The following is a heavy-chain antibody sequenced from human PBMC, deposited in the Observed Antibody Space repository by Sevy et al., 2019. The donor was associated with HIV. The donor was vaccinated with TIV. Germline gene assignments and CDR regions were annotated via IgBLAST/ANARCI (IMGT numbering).Heavy chain of an antibody. CDR3: AAVTFGGFDAFDI. CDR2: ISYDGSNK. J-gene: IGHJ3*02. CDR1: GFTFSSYA. D-gene: IGHD3-16*01. V-gene: IGHV3-30-3*01. Sequence: GGSLRLSFAASGFTFSSYAMHWVRQAPGKGLEWVAVISYDGSNKHYADSVKGRFTISRDNSKNTLYLQMKSLRAEDTAVYYCAAVTFGGFDAFDIWGQGTMVTVSS.